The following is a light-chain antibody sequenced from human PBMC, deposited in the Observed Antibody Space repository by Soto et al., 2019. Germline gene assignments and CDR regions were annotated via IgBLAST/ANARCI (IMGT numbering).Light chain of an antibody. CDR2: KAS. Sequence: DIPMTQSPSTLSASVGDRVTITCRASQSISSWLAWYQQKPGKAPKLLTYKASSLESGVPSRFSGSGSGTEFTLTISSLQPDDFATYYCQQYNSYSRTFGQGTKVEIK. V-gene: IGKV1-5*03. CDR1: QSISSW. CDR3: QQYNSYSRT. J-gene: IGKJ1*01.